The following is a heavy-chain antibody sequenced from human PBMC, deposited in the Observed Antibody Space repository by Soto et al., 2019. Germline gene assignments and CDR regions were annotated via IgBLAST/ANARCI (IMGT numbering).Heavy chain of an antibody. D-gene: IGHD6-13*01. CDR3: ASSQDGEHITAALH. J-gene: IGHJ4*02. Sequence: PSETLSLTCAVSGGSIISGGYSWILIRQPPGKGLEWIGYIYHSGSTYYNPSLKSRVTISVDRSKNQFSLKLSSVTAADTAVYYCASSQDGEHITAALHWGQGTM. CDR1: GGSIISGGYS. CDR2: IYHSGST. V-gene: IGHV4-30-2*01.